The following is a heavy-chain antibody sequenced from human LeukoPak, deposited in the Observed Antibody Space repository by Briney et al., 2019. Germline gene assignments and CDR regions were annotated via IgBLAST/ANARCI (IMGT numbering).Heavy chain of an antibody. CDR3: ARRLNYYDSSGYRYYFDY. V-gene: IGHV1-2*02. Sequence: ASVKVSCKASGYTFTGYYMHWVQQAPGQGLEWMGWINPNSGGTNYAQKFQGRVTMTRDTSISTAYMELSRLRSDDTAVYYCARRLNYYDSSGYRYYFDYWGQGTLVTVSS. J-gene: IGHJ4*02. D-gene: IGHD3-22*01. CDR1: GYTFTGYY. CDR2: INPNSGGT.